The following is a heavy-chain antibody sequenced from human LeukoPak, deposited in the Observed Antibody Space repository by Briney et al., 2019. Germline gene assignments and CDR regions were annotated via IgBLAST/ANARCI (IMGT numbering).Heavy chain of an antibody. V-gene: IGHV3-48*01. CDR1: GFIFSSLL. Sequence: GARRPSGASLGFIFSSLLMSGGRPAPGKGVGWGSLSNCSSTIYYADSVKGRFTISRDNAKNSLYLQMNSLRAEDTAVYYCARDPRNWNQGYYYYYMDVWGKGTTVTVSS. CDR3: ARDPRNWNQGYYYYYMDV. CDR2: SNCSSTI. J-gene: IGHJ6*03. D-gene: IGHD1-1*01.